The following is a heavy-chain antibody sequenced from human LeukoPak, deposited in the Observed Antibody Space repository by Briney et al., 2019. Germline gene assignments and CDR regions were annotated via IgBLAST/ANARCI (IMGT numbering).Heavy chain of an antibody. CDR1: GYTFTSYY. D-gene: IGHD5-18*01. J-gene: IGHJ4*02. CDR3: ARAVQLWDPDY. V-gene: IGHV1-46*01. Sequence: ASVKVSCKASGYTFTSYYMHWVRQAPGQGLEWMGIINPSGGSTSYAQKFQGRVTMTRDTSTSTVYMEPSSLRSEDTAVYYCARAVQLWDPDYWGQGTLVTVSS. CDR2: INPSGGST.